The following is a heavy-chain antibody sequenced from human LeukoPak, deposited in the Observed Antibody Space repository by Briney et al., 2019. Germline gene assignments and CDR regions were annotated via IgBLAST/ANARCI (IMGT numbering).Heavy chain of an antibody. Sequence: ASVKVSCKASGYTFTSYDINWVRQATGQGLGWMGWMNPNSGNTGYAQKFQGRVTMTRNTSISTAYMELSSLRSEDTAVYYCARVATPWFYYYDSSGYYYYFDYWGQGTLVTVSS. CDR2: MNPNSGNT. D-gene: IGHD3-22*01. V-gene: IGHV1-8*01. J-gene: IGHJ4*02. CDR1: GYTFTSYD. CDR3: ARVATPWFYYYDSSGYYYYFDY.